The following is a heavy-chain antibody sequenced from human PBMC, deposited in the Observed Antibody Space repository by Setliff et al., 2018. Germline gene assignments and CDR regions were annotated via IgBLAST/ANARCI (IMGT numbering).Heavy chain of an antibody. V-gene: IGHV1-69*05. Sequence: GASVKVSCKASGGTFSSYGISWVRQAPGQGLEWMGGTIPVFGTTDYAQKFQGRVTIMTDESTSTAYMELSSLKSEDSAVYYCARASRFGTIVYKGDYYMDVWGKGTTVTVSS. CDR3: ARASRFGTIVYKGDYYMDV. CDR2: TIPVFGTT. D-gene: IGHD3-10*01. CDR1: GGTFSSYG. J-gene: IGHJ6*03.